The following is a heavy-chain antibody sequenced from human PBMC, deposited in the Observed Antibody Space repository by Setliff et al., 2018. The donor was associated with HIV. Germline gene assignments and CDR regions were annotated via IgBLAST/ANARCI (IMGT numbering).Heavy chain of an antibody. Sequence: SETLSLTCTVSGGSMSGYYWSWIRQPPGKELEWIGYIFHSGSTNYNPSLESRVTISVDTSKNRFSLKLKSVTAADTAVYYCAREPATYNGYNWDYYGTDLWGQGTTVTVSS. J-gene: IGHJ6*02. CDR3: AREPATYNGYNWDYYGTDL. V-gene: IGHV4-59*12. CDR2: IFHSGST. D-gene: IGHD5-12*01. CDR1: GGSMSGYY.